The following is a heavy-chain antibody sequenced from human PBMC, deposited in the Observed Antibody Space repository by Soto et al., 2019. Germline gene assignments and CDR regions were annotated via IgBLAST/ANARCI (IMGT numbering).Heavy chain of an antibody. V-gene: IGHV3-23*01. D-gene: IGHD5-12*01. CDR3: AKFGSGYDLGITSFDY. J-gene: IGHJ4*02. CDR1: GFTFSSYA. CDR2: ISGSGGST. Sequence: GESLKISCAASGFTFSSYAMSWVRQAPGKGLEWVSAISGSGGSTYYADSVKGRFTISRDNSKNTLYLQMNSLRAEDTAVYYCAKFGSGYDLGITSFDYWGQGTLVTVSS.